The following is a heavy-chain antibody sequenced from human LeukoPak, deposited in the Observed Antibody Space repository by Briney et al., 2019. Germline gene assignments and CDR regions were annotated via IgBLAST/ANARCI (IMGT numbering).Heavy chain of an antibody. CDR3: ASGSRDGYNWYY. CDR1: GFTFSSYA. D-gene: IGHD5-12*01. V-gene: IGHV3-30-3*01. CDR2: ISYDGSNK. J-gene: IGHJ4*02. Sequence: GRSLRLSCAASGFTFSSYAMHWVRQAPGKGLEWVAVISYDGSNKYYADSVKGRFTISRDNPKNTLYLQMNSLRAEDTAVYYCASGSRDGYNWYYWGQGTLVTVSS.